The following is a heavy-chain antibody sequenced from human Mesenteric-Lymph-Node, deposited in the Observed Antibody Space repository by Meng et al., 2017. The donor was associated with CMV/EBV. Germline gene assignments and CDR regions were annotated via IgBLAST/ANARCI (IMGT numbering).Heavy chain of an antibody. D-gene: IGHD6-19*01. V-gene: IGHV3-23*01. Sequence: GESLKISCAASGFTFSSYAMSWVRQAPGKGLEWVSAISGSGGSTYYADSVKGRFTISRDNSKNTLYLQMNSLRAEDTAVYYCAKDRSAVAGTFFDYWGQGTLVTVS. CDR2: ISGSGGST. J-gene: IGHJ4*02. CDR3: AKDRSAVAGTFFDY. CDR1: GFTFSSYA.